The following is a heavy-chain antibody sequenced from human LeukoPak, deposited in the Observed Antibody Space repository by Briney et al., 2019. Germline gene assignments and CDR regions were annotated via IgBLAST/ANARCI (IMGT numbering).Heavy chain of an antibody. Sequence: GESLKISCKGSGYSFTSYWIGWVRQMPGKGLEWMGIIYPGDSDTRYSTSFQGQVTISADKSISTAYLQCSSLKASDTAMYYCERVDPGYCSGGSCYSGSVDYWGQGTLVTVSS. CDR1: GYSFTSYW. D-gene: IGHD2-15*01. CDR2: IYPGDSDT. J-gene: IGHJ4*02. V-gene: IGHV5-51*03. CDR3: ERVDPGYCSGGSCYSGSVDY.